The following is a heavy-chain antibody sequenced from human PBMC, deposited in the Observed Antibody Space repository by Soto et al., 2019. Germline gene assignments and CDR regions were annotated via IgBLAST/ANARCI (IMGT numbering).Heavy chain of an antibody. CDR3: ARDRDYGSGPLRPDPYYYYGMDV. D-gene: IGHD3-10*01. Sequence: SETLSLTCTVSGGSVSSSSFYWSWIRQPPGKGLVWIGYIYYSGSTNYNPSLKSRVTISVDTSKNQCSLKLSSVTAADTAVYYCARDRDYGSGPLRPDPYYYYGMDVWGQGTTVT. V-gene: IGHV4-61*01. CDR1: GGSVSSSSFY. CDR2: IYYSGST. J-gene: IGHJ6*02.